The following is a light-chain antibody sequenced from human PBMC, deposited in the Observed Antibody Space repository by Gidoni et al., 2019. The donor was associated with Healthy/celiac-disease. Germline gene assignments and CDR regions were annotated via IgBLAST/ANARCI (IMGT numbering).Light chain of an antibody. V-gene: IGKV3-20*01. Sequence: DIVLTQSPGTLSLSPGERAPLSCRASQSISSSYLAWYQQKPGQAPRLLMYGVSSRATGIPDRFSGSGSGTEFTLTISRLEPEDFAVYYCQQYGSSPKTFXQXTKVEIK. CDR2: GVS. CDR1: QSISSSY. J-gene: IGKJ1*01. CDR3: QQYGSSPKT.